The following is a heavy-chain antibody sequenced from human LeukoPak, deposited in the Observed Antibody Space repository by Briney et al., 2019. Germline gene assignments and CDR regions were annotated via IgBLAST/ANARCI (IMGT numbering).Heavy chain of an antibody. D-gene: IGHD2-2*03. CDR3: ARDGWTNSLDY. CDR2: IYTSGST. V-gene: IGHV4-4*07. CDR1: GGSISGYY. J-gene: IGHJ4*02. Sequence: KPSETLSLTCTVSGGSISGYYWSWIRQPAGKGLEWIGRIYTSGSTNYNPSLKSQVTMSVDRSKKQFSLKLSSVTAADTAVYYCARDGWTNSLDYWGQGTLVTVSS.